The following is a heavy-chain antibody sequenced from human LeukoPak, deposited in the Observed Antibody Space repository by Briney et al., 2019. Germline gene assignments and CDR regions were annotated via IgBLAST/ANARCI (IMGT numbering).Heavy chain of an antibody. V-gene: IGHV3-30*04. D-gene: IGHD2-2*01. CDR1: GFTFSSYA. J-gene: IGHJ5*02. Sequence: GGSLRLSCAASGFTFSSYAMHWVRQAPGKGLEWVAVISYDGSNKYYADSVKGRFTISRDNSKNTLYLQMNSLRAEDTAVYYCARSSTSFIGWFDPWGQGTLVTVSS. CDR2: ISYDGSNK. CDR3: ARSSTSFIGWFDP.